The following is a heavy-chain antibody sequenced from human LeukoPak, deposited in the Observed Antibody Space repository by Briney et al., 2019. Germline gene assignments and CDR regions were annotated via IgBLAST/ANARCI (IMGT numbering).Heavy chain of an antibody. CDR2: IYTSGST. J-gene: IGHJ3*02. Sequence: SETLSLTCTVSGGSISSYYWSWIRQPAGKGLEWIGRIYTSGSTNYNPSLKSRVTMSVDTSKNQFSLKLSSVTAADTAVYYCARDTNKLGTSPFDIWGQGTMVTVSS. V-gene: IGHV4-4*07. CDR3: ARDTNKLGTSPFDI. CDR1: GGSISSYY. D-gene: IGHD7-27*01.